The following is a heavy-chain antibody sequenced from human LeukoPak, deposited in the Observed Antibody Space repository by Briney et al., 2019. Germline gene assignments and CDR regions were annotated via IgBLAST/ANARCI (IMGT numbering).Heavy chain of an antibody. J-gene: IGHJ4*02. D-gene: IGHD3-22*01. CDR2: IYYSGSN. CDR3: ARGTTKGYYYDTSGYYVK. Sequence: SETLSLTCTVSGGSINSYYWGWIRQPPGKRLEWIGYIYYSGSNNYNPSLKSRVTISLDTSKNQFPLNLRSVTAADTAVYYCARGTTKGYYYDTSGYYVKWGQGTLVTVSS. CDR1: GGSINSYY. V-gene: IGHV4-59*01.